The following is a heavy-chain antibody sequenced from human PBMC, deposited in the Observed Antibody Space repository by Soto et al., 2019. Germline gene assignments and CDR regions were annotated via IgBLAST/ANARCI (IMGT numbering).Heavy chain of an antibody. CDR1: GYTFTSYD. V-gene: IGHV1-8*01. D-gene: IGHD1-1*01. CDR3: ARGSSTRTTGTYAPDY. CDR2: MNPNSGNT. J-gene: IGHJ4*02. Sequence: ASVKVSCKASGYTFTSYDINWVRQATGQGLEWMGWMNPNSGNTGYAQKFQGRVTMTRNTSISTAYMELSSLRSEDTAVYYCARGSSTRTTGTYAPDYWGRGTLVTVSS.